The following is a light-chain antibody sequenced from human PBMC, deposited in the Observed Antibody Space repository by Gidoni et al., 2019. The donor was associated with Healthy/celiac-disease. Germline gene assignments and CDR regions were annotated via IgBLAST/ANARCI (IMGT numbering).Light chain of an antibody. J-gene: IGLJ3*02. CDR2: SNN. V-gene: IGLV1-44*01. CDR1: SSNIGSNT. Sequence: QSVLTQPPSASGTPGQRVTIPCSGSSSNIGSNTVNWYQQHPGTAPKLLIYSNNQRPSGVPYRFSGSKSGTSASLAIRGLQSEDEADYYCAAWDDSLNGHWVFGGGTKLTVL. CDR3: AAWDDSLNGHWV.